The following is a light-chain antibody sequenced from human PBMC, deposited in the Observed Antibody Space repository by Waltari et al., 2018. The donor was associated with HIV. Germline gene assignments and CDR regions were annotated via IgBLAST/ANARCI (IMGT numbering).Light chain of an antibody. CDR2: EDS. Sequence: SYELTQPPSVAVSPGQTARITCPGDAWPKKYASWYQQKSGQAPVLVIYEDSKRPSGFPERFSGSSSGTTATLTISGAQVEDEADYYCYSTDNSGHHRVFGTGTKLTVL. CDR1: AWPKKY. V-gene: IGLV3-10*01. CDR3: YSTDNSGHHRV. J-gene: IGLJ2*01.